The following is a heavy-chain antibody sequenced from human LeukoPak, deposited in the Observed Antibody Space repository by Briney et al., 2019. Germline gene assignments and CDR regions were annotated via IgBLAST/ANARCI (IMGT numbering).Heavy chain of an antibody. CDR3: ARATTAMTNFDY. CDR2: IYYSGSP. CDR1: GVSIRNYY. Sequence: PSETLSLTCTVSGVSIRNYYFTWIRQPPGKGLEGIGYIYYSGSPNYNPSLKSQVTISVDTSKNQFSLKLSSVTAADTAMYYCARATTAMTNFDYWGQGTLVTVSS. V-gene: IGHV4-59*01. J-gene: IGHJ4*02. D-gene: IGHD5-18*01.